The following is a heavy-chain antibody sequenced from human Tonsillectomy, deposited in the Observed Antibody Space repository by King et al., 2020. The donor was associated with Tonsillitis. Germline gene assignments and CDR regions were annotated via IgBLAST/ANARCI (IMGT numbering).Heavy chain of an antibody. D-gene: IGHD3-3*01. CDR3: ARSITIFGVVTPFDY. CDR1: GGSISSGGYS. Sequence: QLQESGPGLVKPSQTLSLTCAVSGGSISSGGYSWSWIRQPPGKGLEWIGYIYYSGSTYCNPSLKSRVTISVDTSKNQFSLKLSSVTAADTAVYYCARSITIFGVVTPFDYWGQGTLVTVSS. V-gene: IGHV4-30-4*07. CDR2: IYYSGST. J-gene: IGHJ4*02.